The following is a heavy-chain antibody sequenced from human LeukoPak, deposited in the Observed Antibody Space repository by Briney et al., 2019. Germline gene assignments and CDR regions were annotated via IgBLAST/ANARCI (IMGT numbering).Heavy chain of an antibody. CDR2: ISTYNGDT. Sequence: GASVKVSCKASGYTFTTYGITWVRQAPGQGLEWMGLISTYNGDTNYAQKVQGRVTMTTDTSTSTAYMELRSLRSDDTAVYYCARGGLGCRSGNCYWGATDVWGQGTTVTVSS. CDR3: ARGGLGCRSGNCYWGATDV. D-gene: IGHD2-2*01. CDR1: GYTFTTYG. V-gene: IGHV1-18*01. J-gene: IGHJ6*02.